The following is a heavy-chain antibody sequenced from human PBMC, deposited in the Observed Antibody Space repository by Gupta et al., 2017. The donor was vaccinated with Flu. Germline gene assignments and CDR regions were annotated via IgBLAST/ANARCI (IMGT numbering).Heavy chain of an antibody. V-gene: IGHV3-9*01. Sequence: EVQLVESGGGLVQPGRSLRLSCAASGFTFDDYAMHWVRQAPGKGLEWVSGISWNSGSIGYADSVKGRFTISRDNAKNSLYLQMNSLRAEDTALYYCAKEWAAGNYYYYGMDVWGQGTTVTVSS. CDR3: AKEWAAGNYYYYGMDV. J-gene: IGHJ6*02. CDR1: GFTFDDYA. CDR2: ISWNSGSI. D-gene: IGHD6-13*01.